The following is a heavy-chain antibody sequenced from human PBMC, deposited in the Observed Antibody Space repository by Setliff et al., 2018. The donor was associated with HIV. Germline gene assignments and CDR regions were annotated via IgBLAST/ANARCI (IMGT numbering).Heavy chain of an antibody. CDR2: IYYSG. Sequence: PSETLSLTCTVSGGSISSYSWTWIRQPPGKALEWVGYIYYSGRTSHSGSTYYNPSVASRITISGDTSKNQFSLKLTSVTAADTAIYYCARENGWLFGWFDPWGQGTPVTVSS. CDR1: GGSISSYS. V-gene: IGHV4-59*06. CDR3: ARENGWLFGWFDP. D-gene: IGHD3-22*01. J-gene: IGHJ5*02.